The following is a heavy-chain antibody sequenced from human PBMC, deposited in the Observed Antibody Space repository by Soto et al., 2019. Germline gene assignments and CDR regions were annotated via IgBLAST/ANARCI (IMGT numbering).Heavy chain of an antibody. V-gene: IGHV3-9*01. J-gene: IGHJ4*02. CDR3: ANGMDY. CDR1: GFTFDDYA. CDR2: ISFKSGSI. Sequence: EVQLVESGGGLVQPGRSLRLSCVASGFTFDDYAMHWVRQAPGKGLEWVSGISFKSGSIGYADSVKGRFTISRDNAKNSLYLQMNSPRTEDTAFYYCANGMDYWGQGTLVTVSS.